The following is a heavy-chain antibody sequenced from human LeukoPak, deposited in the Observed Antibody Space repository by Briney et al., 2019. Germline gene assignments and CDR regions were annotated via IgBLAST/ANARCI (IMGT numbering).Heavy chain of an antibody. D-gene: IGHD7-27*01. Sequence: SETLSLTCDVSGDSIRSSNWWSWVRQAPGKGLEWIGEVNYRRRSNYTPSLKSRVTMSVDEPKNQFSLKLNSVTAADTAVYYCARWGPYFDYWGQGILVTVSS. CDR2: VNYRRRS. V-gene: IGHV4-4*02. CDR3: ARWGPYFDY. CDR1: GDSIRSSNW. J-gene: IGHJ4*02.